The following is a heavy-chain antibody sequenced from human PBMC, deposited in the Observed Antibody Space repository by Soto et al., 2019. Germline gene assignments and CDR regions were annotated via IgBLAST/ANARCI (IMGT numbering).Heavy chain of an antibody. CDR1: GGSISSYY. V-gene: IGHV4-59*08. Sequence: QVQLQESGPGLVKPSETLSLTCTVSGGSISSYYWSWIRQPPGKGLECIGYIYYSGSTNYNTSLKSRVTISVDTSKNQFSLKLSSVTAADTAVYYCARTTIFGVVTESYMDVWGKGTTVTVSS. CDR2: IYYSGST. D-gene: IGHD3-3*01. CDR3: ARTTIFGVVTESYMDV. J-gene: IGHJ6*03.